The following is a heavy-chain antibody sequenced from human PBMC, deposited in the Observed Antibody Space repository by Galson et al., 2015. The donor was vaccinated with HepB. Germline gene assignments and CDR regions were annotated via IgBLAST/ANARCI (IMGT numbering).Heavy chain of an antibody. CDR3: ASGKVGSSWYY. Sequence: SLRLSCAASGFTFSSYSMNWVRQAPGKGLEWVSSISSSSSYIYYADSVKDRFTISRDNAKNSLYLQMNSLRAEDTAVYYCASGKVGSSWYYWGQGTLVTVSS. CDR2: ISSSSSYI. J-gene: IGHJ4*02. D-gene: IGHD6-13*01. CDR1: GFTFSSYS. V-gene: IGHV3-21*01.